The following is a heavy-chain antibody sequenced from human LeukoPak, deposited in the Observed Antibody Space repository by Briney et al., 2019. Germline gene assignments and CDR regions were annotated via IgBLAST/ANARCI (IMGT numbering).Heavy chain of an antibody. Sequence: PGGSLRLSCTASGFTFADYALSWVRQAPGKGLEWVSAISGSSESTYNADSVKGRFTISRDNSKNTLYLQMNRLRAEDTAVYYCAKDSRTTYDSSWLYYFDSWGQGTLVTVSS. V-gene: IGHV3-23*01. J-gene: IGHJ4*02. CDR3: AKDSRTTYDSSWLYYFDS. D-gene: IGHD6-13*01. CDR2: ISGSSEST. CDR1: GFTFADYA.